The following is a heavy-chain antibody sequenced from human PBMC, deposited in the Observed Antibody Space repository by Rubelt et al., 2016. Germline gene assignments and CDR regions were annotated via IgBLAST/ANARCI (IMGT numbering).Heavy chain of an antibody. V-gene: IGHV1-2*02. CDR3: ARGNSGYDFGLDY. CDR1: GYTFTSYY. J-gene: IGHJ4*02. CDR2: INPNRGGT. D-gene: IGHD5-12*01. Sequence: QVQLVQSGAEVKKPGASVKVSCKASGYTFTSYYMHWVRQAPGQGLEWMGWINPNRGGTNYAQKFQGSGTMTRDTSVSTAYMEMSRLTSDDTAVYYCARGNSGYDFGLDYWGQGTLVTVSS.